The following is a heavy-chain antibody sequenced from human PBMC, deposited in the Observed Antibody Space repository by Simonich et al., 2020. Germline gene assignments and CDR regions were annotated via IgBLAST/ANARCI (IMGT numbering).Heavy chain of an antibody. CDR3: ARASRGTWWYYYFDY. J-gene: IGHJ4*02. D-gene: IGHD2-15*01. V-gene: IGHV1-18*01. CDR2: ISAYNGNT. Sequence: QVQLVQSGAEVKKPGASVKVSCKASGYTFTSYGISWVRQAPGQGLEWMGWISAYNGNTNYAQQLQGRVTMTTDTSTSTAYMELRSLRSDDTAMYYCARASRGTWWYYYFDYWGQGTLVTVSS. CDR1: GYTFTSYG.